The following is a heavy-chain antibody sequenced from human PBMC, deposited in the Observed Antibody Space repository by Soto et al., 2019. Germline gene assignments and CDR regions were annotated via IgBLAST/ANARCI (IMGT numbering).Heavy chain of an antibody. CDR2: IIPIFGTA. CDR3: ARGGPYCSSTSCYDDGDYYYYGMDV. J-gene: IGHJ6*02. CDR1: GGTFSSCA. Sequence: ASVKLSCKASGGTFSSCALSWVRQAPGQGLEWMGGIIPIFGTANYAQKFQGRVTITADESTSTAYMELSSLRSEDTAVYYCARGGPYCSSTSCYDDGDYYYYGMDVWGQGTTVTVSS. V-gene: IGHV1-69*13. D-gene: IGHD2-2*01.